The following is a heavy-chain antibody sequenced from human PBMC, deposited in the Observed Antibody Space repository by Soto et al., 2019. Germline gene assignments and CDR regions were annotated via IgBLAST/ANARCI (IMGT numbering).Heavy chain of an antibody. V-gene: IGHV1-2*02. CDR3: DSSGYYYWFDP. D-gene: IGHD3-22*01. Sequence: ASVKVSCKASGCTFTGHYIHWLRQAPGQGLEWMGWINPNSFGTSYAQKFQGRVTMTRDTSITTAYMELSRLSSDDTAVYYSDSSGYYYWFDPWGQGTLVTVSS. CDR1: GCTFTGHY. J-gene: IGHJ5*02. CDR2: INPNSFGT.